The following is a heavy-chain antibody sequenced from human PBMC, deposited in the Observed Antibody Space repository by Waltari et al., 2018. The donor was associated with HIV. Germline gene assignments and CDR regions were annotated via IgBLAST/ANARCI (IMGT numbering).Heavy chain of an antibody. CDR2: IYYSGST. CDR3: ARLRGRGGITMIVPRFDP. CDR1: GGPISSTSYY. V-gene: IGHV4-39*01. Sequence: QLQLQESGPGLVKPSETLSLTCTVSGGPISSTSYYWGWIRQPPGQGLEWIGTIYYSGSTYYNPSLKSRVTISVDTSKNQFSLKLSSVTAADTAVYYCARLRGRGGITMIVPRFDPWGQGTLVTVSS. J-gene: IGHJ5*02. D-gene: IGHD3-22*01.